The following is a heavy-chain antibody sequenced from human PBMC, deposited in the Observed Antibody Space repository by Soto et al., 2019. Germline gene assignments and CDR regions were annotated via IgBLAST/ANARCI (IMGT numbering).Heavy chain of an antibody. D-gene: IGHD4-17*01. CDR3: ASSGDYSWFDP. CDR1: GFTFSSYS. V-gene: IGHV3-21*01. J-gene: IGHJ5*02. Sequence: GWSLGLSCAASGFTFSSYSMNWVRQAPGKGLEWVSSISSSSSYIYYADSVKGRFTISRDNAKNSLYLQMNSLRAEDTAVYYCASSGDYSWFDPWGQGTLVTVSS. CDR2: ISSSSSYI.